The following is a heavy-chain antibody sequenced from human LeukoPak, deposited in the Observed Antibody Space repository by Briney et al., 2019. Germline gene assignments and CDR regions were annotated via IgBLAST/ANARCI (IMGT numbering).Heavy chain of an antibody. D-gene: IGHD7-27*01. CDR3: ARVNWGYYYYGMDV. J-gene: IGHJ6*02. CDR1: GGSFSGYY. V-gene: IGHV4-34*01. Sequence: PSETLSLTCAVYGGSFSGYYWSWIRQPPGKGLEWIGEINHSGSTNYNPSLKSRVTISVDTSKNQFSLKLSSVTAADTAVYYCARVNWGYYYYGMDVWGQGTTVTVSS. CDR2: INHSGST.